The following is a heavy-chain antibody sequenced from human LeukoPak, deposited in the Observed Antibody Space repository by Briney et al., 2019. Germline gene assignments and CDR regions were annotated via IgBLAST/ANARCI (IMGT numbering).Heavy chain of an antibody. CDR3: AKGQHSTNWFDP. Sequence: GGSLRLSCAASGFTFSSYAMSWVRQAPGKGLEWVSAISGSGASTYYADSVMGRFTISRDNSKNTLYLQMNSLRAEDTAVYYCAKGQHSTNWFDPWGQGTLVTVSS. V-gene: IGHV3-23*01. J-gene: IGHJ5*02. CDR2: ISGSGAST. D-gene: IGHD2-21*01. CDR1: GFTFSSYA.